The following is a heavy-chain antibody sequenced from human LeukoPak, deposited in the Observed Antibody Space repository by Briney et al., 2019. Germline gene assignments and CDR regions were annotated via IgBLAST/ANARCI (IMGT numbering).Heavy chain of an antibody. D-gene: IGHD5-12*01. J-gene: IGHJ6*02. CDR3: ARMVATIVSYYGMDV. CDR1: GGSISSYY. CDR2: IYYSGST. Sequence: SETLSLTCTVSGGSISSYYWGWIRQPPGKGLEWIGYIYYSGSTNYNPSLKSRVTISVDTSKNQFSLKLSSVTAADTAVYYCARMVATIVSYYGMDVWGQGTTATVSS. V-gene: IGHV4-59*01.